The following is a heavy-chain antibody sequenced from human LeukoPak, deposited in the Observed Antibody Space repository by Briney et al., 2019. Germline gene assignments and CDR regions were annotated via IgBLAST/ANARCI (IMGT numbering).Heavy chain of an antibody. D-gene: IGHD3-22*01. CDR2: IYYSGST. CDR1: GGSISSSSYY. J-gene: IGHJ4*02. CDR3: AVGLDYYDSSGYYSPGVDY. Sequence: SETLSLTCTVSGGSISSSSYYWGWIRQPPGKGLEWIGSIYYSGSTYYNPSLKSRVTISVDTSKNQFSLKLSSVTAADTAVYYCAVGLDYYDSSGYYSPGVDYWGREPWSPSPQ. V-gene: IGHV4-39*07.